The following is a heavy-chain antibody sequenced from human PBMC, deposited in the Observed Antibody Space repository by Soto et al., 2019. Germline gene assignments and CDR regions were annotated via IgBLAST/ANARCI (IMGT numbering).Heavy chain of an antibody. Sequence: SVKVSCKASGGTFSSYAISWVRQAPGQGLEWMGGIIPIFGTANYAQKFQGRVTITADESTSTAYMELSSLRSEDTAVYYCARETTVVTVNYYYYGMDVWGQGTTVTVSS. CDR3: ARETTVVTVNYYYYGMDV. D-gene: IGHD4-17*01. CDR1: GGTFSSYA. CDR2: IIPIFGTA. J-gene: IGHJ6*02. V-gene: IGHV1-69*13.